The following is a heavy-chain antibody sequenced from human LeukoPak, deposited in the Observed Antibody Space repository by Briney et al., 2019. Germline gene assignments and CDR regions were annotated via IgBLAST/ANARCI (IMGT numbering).Heavy chain of an antibody. V-gene: IGHV4-30-4*07. J-gene: IGHJ4*02. CDR2: IYYSGST. CDR1: GGSISSGGYS. Sequence: SETLSLTCAVSGGSISSGGYSWSWIRQPPGKGLEWIGYIYYSGSTYYNPSLKSRVTISVDTSKNQFSLELSSVTAADTAVYYCTRVSSSWDHFDYWGQGTLVTVSS. D-gene: IGHD6-13*01. CDR3: TRVSSSWDHFDY.